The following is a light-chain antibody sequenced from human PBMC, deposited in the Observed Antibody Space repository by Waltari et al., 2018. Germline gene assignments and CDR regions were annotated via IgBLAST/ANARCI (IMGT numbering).Light chain of an antibody. Sequence: DIQMTQSPSSLSASVGDRVTITCRASQSISSYLNWYQQKPGKAPNFLIYAASSLQSGVPSRFSGRGSGTDFTLTISRLQPEDFATYYCQQSYSTPRTFGQGTKVEIK. CDR1: QSISSY. V-gene: IGKV1-39*01. J-gene: IGKJ1*01. CDR2: AAS. CDR3: QQSYSTPRT.